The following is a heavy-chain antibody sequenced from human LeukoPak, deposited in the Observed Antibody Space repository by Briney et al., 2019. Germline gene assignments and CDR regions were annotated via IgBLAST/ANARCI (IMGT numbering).Heavy chain of an antibody. CDR1: GGTFSSYA. Sequence: SVKVSCKASGGTFSSYAISWVRQAPGQGLEWMGRIIPILGIANYAQKFQGRVTITADKSTSTAYMELSSLRSEDTAVYYCARNDDSSGYYSFDYWGQGTLVTVSS. D-gene: IGHD3-22*01. CDR2: IIPILGIA. J-gene: IGHJ4*02. V-gene: IGHV1-69*04. CDR3: ARNDDSSGYYSFDY.